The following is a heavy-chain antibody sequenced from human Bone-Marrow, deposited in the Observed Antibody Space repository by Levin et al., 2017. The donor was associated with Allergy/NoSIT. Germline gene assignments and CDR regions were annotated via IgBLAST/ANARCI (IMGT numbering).Heavy chain of an antibody. J-gene: IGHJ4*02. CDR3: ARIVKDDLLTGSYELPPRTPRYDY. CDR1: GFTFSTLG. CDR2: ISSRSNTI. D-gene: IGHD3-9*01. Sequence: GGSLRLSCAASGFTFSTLGMNWVRQAPGKGLEWVSYISSRSNTIYYADSVKGRFTTSRDTAKNSLYLQMNSLRAEDTAVYYCARIVKDDLLTGSYELPPRTPRYDYWGQGTLVTVSS. V-gene: IGHV3-48*01.